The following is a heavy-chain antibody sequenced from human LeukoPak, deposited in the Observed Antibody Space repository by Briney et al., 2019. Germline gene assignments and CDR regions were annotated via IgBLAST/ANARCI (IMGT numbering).Heavy chain of an antibody. V-gene: IGHV3-30*02. Sequence: GGSLRLSCAASGFTFSSYGMHWVRQAPGKGLEWVAFIRYDGSNKYYADSVKGRFTISRDNSKNTLYLQMNSLRAEDTAVYYCARALPSLNWGSAYYFDYWGQGTLVTVSS. CDR1: GFTFSSYG. CDR2: IRYDGSNK. CDR3: ARALPSLNWGSAYYFDY. J-gene: IGHJ4*02. D-gene: IGHD7-27*01.